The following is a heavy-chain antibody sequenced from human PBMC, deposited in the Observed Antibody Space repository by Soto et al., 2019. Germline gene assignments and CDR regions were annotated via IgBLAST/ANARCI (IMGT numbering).Heavy chain of an antibody. D-gene: IGHD4-17*01. V-gene: IGHV3-53*05. J-gene: IGHJ6*02. Sequence: EVQLVETGGGLIQPGGSLRLSCVASGFSVTSNYMTWVRQAPGKGPEWVSVMYSNGHTYYADSVEGRFTIYRDRSSNTLYLQMTSLRSEDTAVYYCARESGSPVTYHYSYGMDVWGQGTTVTVSS. CDR1: GFSVTSNY. CDR2: MYSNGHT. CDR3: ARESGSPVTYHYSYGMDV.